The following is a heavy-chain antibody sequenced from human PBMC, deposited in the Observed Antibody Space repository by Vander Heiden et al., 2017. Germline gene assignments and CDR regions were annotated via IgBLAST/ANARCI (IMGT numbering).Heavy chain of an antibody. Sequence: QVQLVESGGGVVHPRRSLQLSCAASGFTFSRYAMHWVRQAPGKGLEWVAVISYDGSNKYYADSVKGRFTISRDNSKNTLYLQMNSLRAEDTAVYYCARGGWLELKLPPNYWGQGTLVTVSS. CDR1: GFTFSRYA. V-gene: IGHV3-30-3*01. CDR2: ISYDGSNK. CDR3: ARGGWLELKLPPNY. J-gene: IGHJ4*02. D-gene: IGHD1-7*01.